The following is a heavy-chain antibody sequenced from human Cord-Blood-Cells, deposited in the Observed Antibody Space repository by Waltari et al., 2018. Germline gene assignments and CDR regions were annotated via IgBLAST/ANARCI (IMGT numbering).Heavy chain of an antibody. CDR1: GYSISSGYY. Sequence: QVQLQESGPGLVKPSETLSLTCAVSGYSISSGYYWGWIRQPPGKGLEWIGSIYHSGSTYYNPSLKSRVTISVDTSKNQFSLKRSSVTAADTAVYYCARIPRDMRLGFRRLPDYWGQGTLVTVSS. CDR3: ARIPRDMRLGFRRLPDY. CDR2: IYHSGST. J-gene: IGHJ4*02. D-gene: IGHD3-16*01. V-gene: IGHV4-38-2*01.